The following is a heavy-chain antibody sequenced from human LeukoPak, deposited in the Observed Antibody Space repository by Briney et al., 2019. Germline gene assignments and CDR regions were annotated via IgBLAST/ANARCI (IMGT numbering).Heavy chain of an antibody. V-gene: IGHV3-74*01. D-gene: IGHD6-19*01. CDR2: VNNDGSST. J-gene: IGHJ4*02. CDR3: ARSSYPYYFDY. Sequence: PGESLKISCGASGFSFRSYWMHWVRQAPGKGLMWVSRVNNDGSSTTYADSVEGRFTISRDNARNTLYLQMNSLRAEDTAVYYCARSSYPYYFDYWGQGTLVTVSS. CDR1: GFSFRSYW.